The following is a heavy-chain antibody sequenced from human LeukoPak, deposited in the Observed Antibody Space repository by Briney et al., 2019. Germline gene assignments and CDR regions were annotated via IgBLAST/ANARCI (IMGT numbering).Heavy chain of an antibody. J-gene: IGHJ3*02. V-gene: IGHV3-30*02. CDR1: GFTFSSYG. Sequence: GGSLRLSCAASGFTFSSYGMHWVRQAPGKGLEWVAFIRYDGSNKYYADSVKGRFTISRDNSKNTLYLQMNSLRAEDTAVYYCAKDGVIVVRRGERAAFDIWGQGTMVTVSS. D-gene: IGHD3-22*01. CDR2: IRYDGSNK. CDR3: AKDGVIVVRRGERAAFDI.